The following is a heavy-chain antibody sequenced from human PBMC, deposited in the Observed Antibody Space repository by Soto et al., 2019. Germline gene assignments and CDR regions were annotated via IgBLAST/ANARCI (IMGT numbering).Heavy chain of an antibody. CDR1: GFTFSSYG. J-gene: IGHJ6*02. CDR2: ISYDGSNK. V-gene: IGHV3-30*18. D-gene: IGHD6-19*01. Sequence: PGGSLRLSCAASGFTFSSYGMHWVRQAPGKGLEWVAVISYDGSNKYYADSVKGRFTISRDNSKNTLYLQMNSLRAEDTAVYYCAKDLYCSGWCFHYYGMDVWGQGTTVTVSS. CDR3: AKDLYCSGWCFHYYGMDV.